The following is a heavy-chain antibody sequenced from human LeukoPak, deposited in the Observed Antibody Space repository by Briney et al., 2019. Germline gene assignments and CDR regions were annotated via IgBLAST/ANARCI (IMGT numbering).Heavy chain of an antibody. CDR3: ARVGVLSSSWLLY. CDR1: GFPFSDYY. D-gene: IGHD6-13*01. CDR2: ISSSASTI. V-gene: IGHV3-11*04. Sequence: GASLRLSCTASGFPFSDYYMSWIRQAPGKGLEWVSYISSSASTIYYTGSVKGRFTISRDNAKNSLYLQMNILTAEDTAVYYCARVGVLSSSWLLYWGQGTLVTVSS. J-gene: IGHJ4*02.